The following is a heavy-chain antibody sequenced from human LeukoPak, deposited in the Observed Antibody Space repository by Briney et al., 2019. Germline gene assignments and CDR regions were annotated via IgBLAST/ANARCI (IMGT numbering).Heavy chain of an antibody. J-gene: IGHJ4*02. Sequence: GGSLRLSCAASGFTFSSYAMSWVRQAPGKGLEWVANIKQDGSETYYVDSVKGRFTISRDNAKNSLYLQMNSLRAEDTAVYYCARADCRSTNCYKNWGQGTLVTVSS. CDR2: IKQDGSET. V-gene: IGHV3-7*01. D-gene: IGHD2-2*02. CDR1: GFTFSSYA. CDR3: ARADCRSTNCYKN.